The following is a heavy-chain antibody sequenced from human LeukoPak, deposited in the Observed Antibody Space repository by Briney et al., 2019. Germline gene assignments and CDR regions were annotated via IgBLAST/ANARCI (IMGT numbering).Heavy chain of an antibody. CDR2: INPSGGRT. Sequence: ASVKVSCKASGYTFTSYYMHWVRQAPGQGLEWIGIINPSGGRTSYAQKFQGRVTMTRDTSTSTVYMELSSLRSEDTAVYYCARQEYYYDSSGYAFDIWGQGTMVTVSS. J-gene: IGHJ3*02. CDR1: GYTFTSYY. V-gene: IGHV1-46*01. CDR3: ARQEYYYDSSGYAFDI. D-gene: IGHD3-22*01.